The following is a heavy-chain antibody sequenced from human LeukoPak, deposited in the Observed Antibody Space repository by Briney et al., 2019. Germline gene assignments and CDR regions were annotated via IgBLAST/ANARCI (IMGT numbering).Heavy chain of an antibody. CDR3: ARGYCSSTSCHVARHFEY. CDR2: ITSGFVT. V-gene: IGHV3-48*02. Sequence: GGSLRLSCAASGFTFDDYGMSWVRQAPGKGLEWVSYITSGFVTHYIDSVKGRFTISRDNDKNSLYLQMNSLREEDTAVYYCARGYCSSTSCHVARHFEYWGQGTLVTVSS. D-gene: IGHD2-2*01. CDR1: GFTFDDYG. J-gene: IGHJ4*02.